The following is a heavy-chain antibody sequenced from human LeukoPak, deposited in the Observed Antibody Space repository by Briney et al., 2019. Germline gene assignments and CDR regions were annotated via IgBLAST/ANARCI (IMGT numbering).Heavy chain of an antibody. J-gene: IGHJ4*02. CDR2: MNPNSGST. D-gene: IGHD3-10*01. CDR3: ARSNMVRGVIISRPLDY. CDR1: GYTFTSYD. V-gene: IGHV1-8*01. Sequence: ASVKVSCKASGYTFTSYDINWVRQATGQGLEWMGWMNPNSGSTGYAQKFQGRVTMTRNTSISTAYMELSSLRSEDTAVYYCARSNMVRGVIISRPLDYWGREPWSPSPQ.